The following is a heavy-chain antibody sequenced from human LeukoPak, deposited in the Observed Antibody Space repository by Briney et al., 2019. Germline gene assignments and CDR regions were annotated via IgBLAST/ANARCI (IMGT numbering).Heavy chain of an antibody. Sequence: GSLRLSCAASGFTFSSYNMNWVRQAPGMGLERVSFISSTGNTIYYADSVKGRFTISRDNAKNTVYLQMNSLRAEDTAVYYCARDLLPYSSSWQLDYWGQGTLVTVSS. CDR2: ISSTGNTI. CDR3: ARDLLPYSSSWQLDY. CDR1: GFTFSSYN. D-gene: IGHD6-13*01. J-gene: IGHJ4*02. V-gene: IGHV3-48*01.